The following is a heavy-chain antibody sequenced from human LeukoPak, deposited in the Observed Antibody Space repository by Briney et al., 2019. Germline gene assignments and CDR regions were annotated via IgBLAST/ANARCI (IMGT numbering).Heavy chain of an antibody. J-gene: IGHJ6*02. CDR3: ARGRRYDLRYYYYGMDV. Sequence: PSQTLSLTCAVSGVSISSGGYSWSWIRQPPGKGLEWIGYIYYSGSTNYNPSLKSRVTISVDTSKNQFSLKLSSVTAADTAVYYCARGRRYDLRYYYYGMDVWGQGTTVTVSS. V-gene: IGHV4-61*08. CDR2: IYYSGST. CDR1: GVSISSGGYS. D-gene: IGHD3-9*01.